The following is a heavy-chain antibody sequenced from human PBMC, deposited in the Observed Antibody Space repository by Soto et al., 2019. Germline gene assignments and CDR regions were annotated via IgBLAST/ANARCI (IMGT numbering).Heavy chain of an antibody. Sequence: SETLSLTCTVSGSSISSYYWGWIRHPPGKGLEWIGYIYYRGSTYYNPSLKSRVTVSVDTSKNQFSLKLSPVTAADTAVYYCARESKDFRAPNDAFDIWGQGTMVTVSS. CDR2: IYYRGST. V-gene: IGHV4-59*12. J-gene: IGHJ3*02. CDR1: GSSISSYY. CDR3: ARESKDFRAPNDAFDI. D-gene: IGHD3-3*01.